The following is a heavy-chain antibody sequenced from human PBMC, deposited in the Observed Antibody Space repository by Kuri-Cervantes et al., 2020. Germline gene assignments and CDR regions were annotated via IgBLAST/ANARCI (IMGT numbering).Heavy chain of an antibody. J-gene: IGHJ4*02. V-gene: IGHV3-7*01. CDR1: GFTFRNYA. D-gene: IGHD1-14*01. CDR3: ARASRNLSPRPGGDY. CDR2: IKQDGSEK. Sequence: GESLKISCAASGFTFRNYAMHWVRQAPGKGLEWVANIKQDGSEKYYVDSVKGRFTISRDNAKNSLYLQMNSLRAEDTAVYYCARASRNLSPRPGGDYWGQGTLVTVSS.